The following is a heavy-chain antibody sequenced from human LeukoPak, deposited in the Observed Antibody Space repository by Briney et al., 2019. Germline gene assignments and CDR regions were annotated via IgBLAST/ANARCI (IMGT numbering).Heavy chain of an antibody. V-gene: IGHV3-48*03. D-gene: IGHD7-27*01. J-gene: IGHJ3*02. CDR3: ARERTGDDAFDI. CDR1: GFTFSGYE. CDR2: IGSSGRVM. Sequence: GGSLRLSCAASGFTFSGYEMNWVRQAPGKGLEWVSYIGSSGRVMYYADSVQGRFTISRDNATNSLYLQMNSLRVEDTAVYYCARERTGDDAFDIWGQGTMVTVSS.